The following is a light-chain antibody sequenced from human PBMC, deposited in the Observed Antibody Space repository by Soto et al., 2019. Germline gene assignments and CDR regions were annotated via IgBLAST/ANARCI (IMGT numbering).Light chain of an antibody. CDR2: DVS. V-gene: IGLV2-14*01. Sequence: QSVLTQPASVSGSPGQSITMSCTGTSSDVGAYKYVCWYQQHPGKAPKLMICDVSDRPSGVSNRFSGSKSGNTASLTISGLQAEDEADYFCSSYTTISTLIFGGGTKLTVL. CDR3: SSYTTISTLI. CDR1: SSDVGAYKY. J-gene: IGLJ2*01.